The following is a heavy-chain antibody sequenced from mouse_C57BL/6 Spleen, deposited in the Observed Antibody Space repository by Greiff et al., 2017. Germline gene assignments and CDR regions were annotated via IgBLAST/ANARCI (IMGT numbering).Heavy chain of an antibody. CDR3: AREGLITTVDYARDY. CDR2: INPNYGTT. V-gene: IGHV1-39*01. J-gene: IGHJ4*01. D-gene: IGHD1-1*01. CDR1: GYSFTDYN. Sequence: EVQLQQSGPELVKPGASVKISCKASGYSFTDYNMNWVKQSNGKSLEWIGVINPNYGTTSYNQKFKGKATLTVDQSSSTAYMQLNSLTSEDSAVYYGAREGLITTVDYARDYWGQGTSVTVSS.